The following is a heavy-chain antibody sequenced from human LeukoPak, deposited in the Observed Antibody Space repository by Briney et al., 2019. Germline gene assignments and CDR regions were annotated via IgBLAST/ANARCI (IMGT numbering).Heavy chain of an antibody. V-gene: IGHV3-21*01. CDR2: ISYLSSHV. J-gene: IGHJ4*02. Sequence: PGGSLRLSCSASGFTFSDYDMNWVPQATGKGLEWVSSISYLSSHVYYGDSVKGRFSIARGNAKNSLYLQMNSLGAEDTAIYYCGRAFPPLRTSSAGDLWGQGSLVTVSS. D-gene: IGHD3-16*01. CDR1: GFTFSDYD. CDR3: GRAFPPLRTSSAGDL.